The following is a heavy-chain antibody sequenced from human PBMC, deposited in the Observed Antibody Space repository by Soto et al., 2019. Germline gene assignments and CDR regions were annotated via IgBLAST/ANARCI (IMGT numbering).Heavy chain of an antibody. D-gene: IGHD3-10*01. Sequence: NPSETLSLTCTVSGGPVTSGNFYYSWIRQPPGNGLEWIAYIYFSGSTNSNPSLKSRVTMSIDTSTNQFSLKLTPVTAADTAVYYRARGSRGNLDYWGQGTLVTVSS. J-gene: IGHJ4*02. CDR1: GGPVTSGNFY. CDR3: ARGSRGNLDY. V-gene: IGHV4-61*01. CDR2: IYFSGST.